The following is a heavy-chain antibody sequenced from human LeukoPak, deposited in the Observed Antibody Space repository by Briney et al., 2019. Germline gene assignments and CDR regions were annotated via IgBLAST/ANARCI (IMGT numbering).Heavy chain of an antibody. CDR3: ARDRPGYYDSSGYSSAFDI. CDR2: INHSGST. D-gene: IGHD3-22*01. CDR1: GGSFSGYY. J-gene: IGHJ3*02. V-gene: IGHV4-34*01. Sequence: SETLSLTCAVYGGSFSGYYWSWIRQPPGKGLEWIGEINHSGSTNYNPSLKSRVTISVDTSKNQFSLKLSSVTAADTAVYYCARDRPGYYDSSGYSSAFDIWGQGTTVTVSS.